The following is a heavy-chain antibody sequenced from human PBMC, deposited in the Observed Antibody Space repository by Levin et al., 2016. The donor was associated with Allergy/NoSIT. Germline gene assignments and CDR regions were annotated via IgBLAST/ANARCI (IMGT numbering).Heavy chain of an antibody. Sequence: SETLSLTCSVSGVSISSYSWNWVRQPPGKALEWIGSISYSGSSNFNTSLFSRVTISSDRSKNQVSLKITSVTTADTGVYYCATTSTLITVTGPVTPYYYYAMDVWGQGTTVTVSS. CDR3: ATTSTLITVTGPVTPYYYYAMDV. V-gene: IGHV4-59*01. J-gene: IGHJ6*02. CDR2: ISYSGSS. CDR1: GVSISSYS. D-gene: IGHD6-19*01.